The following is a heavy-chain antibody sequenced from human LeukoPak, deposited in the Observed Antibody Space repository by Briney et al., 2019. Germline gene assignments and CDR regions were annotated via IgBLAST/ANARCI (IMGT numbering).Heavy chain of an antibody. CDR2: INTSGNT. J-gene: IGHJ4*02. Sequence: SETLSLTCIVSGGSISGKYWSWIRQPAGKGLEWIARINTSGNTNYNPSLKSRVTMSADTSKNQFSLELTSVTAADTAVYYCASPRSSSGWDGDFDYWGQGTLVTVSS. CDR3: ASPRSSSGWDGDFDY. D-gene: IGHD6-19*01. V-gene: IGHV4-4*07. CDR1: GGSISGKY.